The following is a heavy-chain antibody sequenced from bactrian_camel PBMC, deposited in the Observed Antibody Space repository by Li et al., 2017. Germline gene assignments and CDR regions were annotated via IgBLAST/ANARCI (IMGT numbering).Heavy chain of an antibody. V-gene: IGHV3S26*01. CDR2: IDTDGST. J-gene: IGHJ4*01. D-gene: IGHD3*01. CDR1: GYTDGDYC. Sequence: HVQLVESGGGSEQTGGSLRLSCEASGYTDGDYCMAWLRQVPGKEREGVAAIDTDGSTSYADAVKGRFTISWDNAKATLFLQMTSLQPEDTAMYYCAAVGGAGFDGYCYGDNKYWSQGTQVTVS. CDR3: AAVGGAGFDGYCYGDNKY.